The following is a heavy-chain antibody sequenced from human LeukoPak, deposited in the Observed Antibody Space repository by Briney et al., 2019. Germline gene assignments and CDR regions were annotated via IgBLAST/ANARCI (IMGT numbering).Heavy chain of an antibody. J-gene: IGHJ4*02. D-gene: IGHD3-3*02. V-gene: IGHV4-4*09. Sequence: SETLSLTCTVSGGSICSYYWSWIRQPPGKGLEWIGYIYTSGSTNYNPSLKSRVTITVDTSKKQFSLKLSSVTAADTAVYYCARHKFSRSFDYWGQGTLVTVSS. CDR2: IYTSGST. CDR3: ARHKFSRSFDY. CDR1: GGSICSYY.